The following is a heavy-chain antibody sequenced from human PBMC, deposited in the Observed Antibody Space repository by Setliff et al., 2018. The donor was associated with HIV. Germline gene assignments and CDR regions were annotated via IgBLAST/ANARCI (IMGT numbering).Heavy chain of an antibody. CDR1: GYSFTSYW. CDR2: IYPGDSDT. Sequence: GESLKISCQGSGYSFTSYWIAWLRQMPGKGLECMGIIYPGDSDTRYSPSFQGQVTISADKSISTAYLQWSSLKASDTAMYYCARHNRLLDYWGQGTLVTVSS. V-gene: IGHV5-51*01. CDR3: ARHNRLLDY. J-gene: IGHJ4*02. D-gene: IGHD2-21*02.